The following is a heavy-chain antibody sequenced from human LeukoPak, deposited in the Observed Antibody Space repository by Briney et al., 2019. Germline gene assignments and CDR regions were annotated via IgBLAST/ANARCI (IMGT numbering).Heavy chain of an antibody. D-gene: IGHD4-23*01. CDR3: ARDPNYGGNSGYFDY. Sequence: GGSLRLSCAASGFTFSSYAMHWVRQAPGKGLEWVAIISYDGSNKYYADSVKGRFTISRDNSKNTLYLQMNSLRAEDTALYYRARDPNYGGNSGYFDYWGQGTLVTVSS. J-gene: IGHJ4*02. V-gene: IGHV3-30-3*01. CDR2: ISYDGSNK. CDR1: GFTFSSYA.